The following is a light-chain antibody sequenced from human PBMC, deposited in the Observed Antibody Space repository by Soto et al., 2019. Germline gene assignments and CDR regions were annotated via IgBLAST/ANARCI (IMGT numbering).Light chain of an antibody. J-gene: IGKJ3*01. V-gene: IGKV3-20*01. CDR3: QQYGSSPGT. Sequence: DIVLTQSPGTLYLSPGERATLSCRARQSVSSCSLAWYQQKPGQAPRILIYGASSRATGIPVMLSGSASGTDFTLAIIILEPEDCAVYYFQQYGSSPGTFGPGTKVAIK. CDR1: QSVSSCS. CDR2: GAS.